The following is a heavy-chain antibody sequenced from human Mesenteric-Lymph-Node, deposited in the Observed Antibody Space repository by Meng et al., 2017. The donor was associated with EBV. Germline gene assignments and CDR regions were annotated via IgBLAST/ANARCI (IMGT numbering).Heavy chain of an antibody. J-gene: IGHJ4*02. D-gene: IGHD6-13*01. CDR3: ARDDPDGEQQPFDY. CDR1: GYTFRTYG. CDR2: INTKTGKA. Sequence: VELVQSGSGLKKPGASVKVSCKASGYTFRTYGLNWVRQAPGQGLEYMGWINTKTGKATYAQAFAGRFVFSLDTSVSTAYLQISSLQAEDTGVYYCARDDPDGEQQPFDYWGQGTLVTVSS. V-gene: IGHV7-4-1*02.